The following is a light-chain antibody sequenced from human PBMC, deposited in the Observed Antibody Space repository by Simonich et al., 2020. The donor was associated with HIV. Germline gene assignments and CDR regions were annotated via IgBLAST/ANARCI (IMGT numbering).Light chain of an antibody. CDR1: SSDIGDYNF. V-gene: IGLV2-14*03. J-gene: IGLJ2*01. CDR2: DVN. Sequence: QSALTQPASVSGSPGQSITISCTGTSSDIGDYNFVSWYQNHPGKAPKLMIYDVNKRPSGVSNRFSGSKSGNTASLTISGLQAEDEADYYCSSYTSSAIVVFGGGTKLTVL. CDR3: SSYTSSAIVV.